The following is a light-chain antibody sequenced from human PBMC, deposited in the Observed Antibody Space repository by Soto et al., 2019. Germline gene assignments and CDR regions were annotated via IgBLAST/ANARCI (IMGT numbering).Light chain of an antibody. CDR2: GAS. J-gene: IGKJ1*01. V-gene: IGKV1-27*01. CDR3: QRYGTVPWI. CDR1: QDIMNY. Sequence: DIQMTQSPSSLSASIGDRVTITCRASQDIMNYLAWYQQKPGEAPRLLIYGASTLQSGLPSRFSGSESGTFFTLTVRTLQPEDVATYYCQRYGTVPWIFGEGTRVEI.